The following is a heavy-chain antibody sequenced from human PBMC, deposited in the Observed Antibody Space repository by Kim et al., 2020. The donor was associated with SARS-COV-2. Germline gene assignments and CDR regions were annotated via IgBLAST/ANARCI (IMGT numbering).Heavy chain of an antibody. D-gene: IGHD3-10*01. CDR1: GFTFSSYA. CDR3: ARDSDYYGSGTADLTVDY. CDR2: ISYDGSNK. V-gene: IGHV3-30*04. Sequence: GGSLRLSCAASGFTFSSYAMHWVRQAPGKGLEWVAVISYDGSNKYYADSVKGRFTISRDNSKNTLYLQMNSLRAEETAVYYCARDSDYYGSGTADLTVDYWGQGTLVTVSS. J-gene: IGHJ4*02.